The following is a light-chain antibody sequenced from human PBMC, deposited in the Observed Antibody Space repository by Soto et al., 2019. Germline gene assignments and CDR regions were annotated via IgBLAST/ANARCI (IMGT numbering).Light chain of an antibody. V-gene: IGKV1-9*01. Sequence: DIQLTQSPSFLSASVGDRVTISCRASQDVSRFLAWYQQKPGKAPNLLIYAASTLKSGVPSRFSGSGSLTEFTLTISRLQPEDFATYYCQQLNRYVFTFGPGTKVDIK. CDR3: QQLNRYVFT. CDR1: QDVSRF. J-gene: IGKJ3*01. CDR2: AAS.